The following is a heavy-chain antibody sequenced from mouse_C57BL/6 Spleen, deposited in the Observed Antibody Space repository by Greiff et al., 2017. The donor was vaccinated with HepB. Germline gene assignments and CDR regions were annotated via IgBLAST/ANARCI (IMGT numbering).Heavy chain of an antibody. CDR1: GYTFTSYW. Sequence: QVHVKQPGAELVRPGSSVKLSCKASGYTFTSYWMDWVKQRPGQGLEWIGNIYPSDSETHYNQKFKDKATLTVDKSSSTAYMQLSSLTSEDSAVYYCARRHYGSSPFDYWGQGTTLTVSS. V-gene: IGHV1-61*01. J-gene: IGHJ2*01. CDR3: ARRHYGSSPFDY. D-gene: IGHD1-1*01. CDR2: IYPSDSET.